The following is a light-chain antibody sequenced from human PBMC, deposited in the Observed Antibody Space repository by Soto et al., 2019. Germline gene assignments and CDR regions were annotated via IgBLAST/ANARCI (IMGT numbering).Light chain of an antibody. J-gene: IGKJ1*01. Sequence: DIQMTQSPSTLSASVGDRVTITCRASQSISSWLAWYQQKPGKAPKLLIYKASSLESGLPSRFSGSGSGTEFTLTISSLQPDDFATYYCQQYNSYPWTFGQGNKVEIK. V-gene: IGKV1-5*03. CDR2: KAS. CDR1: QSISSW. CDR3: QQYNSYPWT.